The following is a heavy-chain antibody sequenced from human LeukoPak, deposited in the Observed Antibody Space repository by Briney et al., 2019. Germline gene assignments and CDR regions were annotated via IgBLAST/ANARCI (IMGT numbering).Heavy chain of an antibody. D-gene: IGHD3-10*01. CDR3: ARAIRGSAVDTGDR. CDR2: IKADGSVK. V-gene: IGHV3-7*01. CDR1: GFSFSTFW. Sequence: GGSLRLSCAASGFSFSTFWMTWVRQAPGKGLEWVANIKADGSVKYYVDSMEGRFTISRDNARSSLYLQVNSLRAEDTAVYYCARAIRGSAVDTGDRWGQGTLVTVSS. J-gene: IGHJ4*02.